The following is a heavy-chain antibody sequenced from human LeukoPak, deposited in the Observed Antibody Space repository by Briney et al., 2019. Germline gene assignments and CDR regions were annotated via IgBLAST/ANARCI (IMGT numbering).Heavy chain of an antibody. CDR2: INPNSGGT. CDR3: ARAGIAAISFDY. J-gene: IGHJ4*02. D-gene: IGHD6-13*01. V-gene: IGHV1-2*04. Sequence: ASVKVSCEASGYTFTGYYMHWVRQAPGQGLEWMGWINPNSGGTNYAQKFQGWVTMTRDTSISAAYMELSRLRSDDTAVYYCARAGIAAISFDYWGQGTLVTVSS. CDR1: GYTFTGYY.